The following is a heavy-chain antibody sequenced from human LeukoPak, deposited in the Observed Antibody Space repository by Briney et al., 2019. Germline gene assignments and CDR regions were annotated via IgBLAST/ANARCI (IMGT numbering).Heavy chain of an antibody. V-gene: IGHV4-59*01. D-gene: IGHD2/OR15-2a*01. J-gene: IGHJ3*02. Sequence: SETLSLTCTVSGGSITTDHWNWIRQPPGKGLEWIGCIYYSGRTYYNPSLESRVTISVDMSKSQFSLRPTSVTAADTALYYCARKNDFEIWGQGTLVTVSS. CDR2: IYYSGRT. CDR3: ARKNDFEI. CDR1: GGSITTDH.